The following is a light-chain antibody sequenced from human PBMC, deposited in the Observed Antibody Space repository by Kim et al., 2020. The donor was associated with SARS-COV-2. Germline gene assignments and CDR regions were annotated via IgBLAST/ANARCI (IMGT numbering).Light chain of an antibody. V-gene: IGLV1-40*01. CDR3: QSYDSSLSVVV. CDR2: ANN. Sequence: YDVHWYQQLPGTAPKLLISANNNRPSGVPDRFSGSRSVTSASLAITGLQAEDEADYYCQSYDSSLSVVVFGGGTQLTV. CDR1: YD. J-gene: IGLJ2*01.